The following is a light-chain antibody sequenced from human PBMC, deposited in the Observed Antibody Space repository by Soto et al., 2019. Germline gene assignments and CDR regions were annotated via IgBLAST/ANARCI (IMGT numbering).Light chain of an antibody. J-gene: IGLJ1*01. CDR1: SSNIGSNT. CDR2: SNN. CDR3: AAWDDSLTGYV. Sequence: QSVLTQPPSASGTPEQRVAISCSGSSSNIGSNTVNWYQQLPGTAPKLLIYSNNQRPSGVPDRFSGSKSGTSASLAISGLQSVVEADYYCAAWDDSLTGYVFGTGTKVTVL. V-gene: IGLV1-44*01.